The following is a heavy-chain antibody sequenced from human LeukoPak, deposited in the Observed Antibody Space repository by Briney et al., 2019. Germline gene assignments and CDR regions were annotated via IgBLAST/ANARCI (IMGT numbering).Heavy chain of an antibody. Sequence: KPSETLSLTCTVSGGSISSYYWSWIRQPPGKGLEWIGYIYYSASTNYNPSLKSRVTISVDTSKNQFSLKLSSVTAADTAVYYCARGVTIFGVVTPPYDAFDIWGQGTMVTVSS. J-gene: IGHJ3*02. D-gene: IGHD3-3*01. CDR2: IYYSAST. V-gene: IGHV4-59*01. CDR1: GGSISSYY. CDR3: ARGVTIFGVVTPPYDAFDI.